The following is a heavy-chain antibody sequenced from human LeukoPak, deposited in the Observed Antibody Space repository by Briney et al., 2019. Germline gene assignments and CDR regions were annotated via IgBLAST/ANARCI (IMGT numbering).Heavy chain of an antibody. CDR2: ISSSSSYI. Sequence: PGGSLRLSCAASGFTFSSYSMNWVRQAPGKGLERVSSISSSSSYIYYADSVKGRFTISRDNAKNSLYLQMNSLRAEDTAVYYCARPAYCGGDCYLSRAEYFQHWGQGTLVTVSS. CDR3: ARPAYCGGDCYLSRAEYFQH. V-gene: IGHV3-21*01. J-gene: IGHJ1*01. CDR1: GFTFSSYS. D-gene: IGHD2-21*02.